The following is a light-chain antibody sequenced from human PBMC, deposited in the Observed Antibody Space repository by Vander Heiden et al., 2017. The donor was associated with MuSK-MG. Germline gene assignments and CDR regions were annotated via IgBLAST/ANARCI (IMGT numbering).Light chain of an antibody. Sequence: EIVLTQSPGTLSLSPGERATLSCRASQSVSSSYLAWYQQKPGQAPRLLIYGASSSATGIPDRFSGSGSGTDFTLSISRLDPEDFTVYYCQQYGTSALTFGGGTKVEIK. V-gene: IGKV3-20*01. CDR2: GAS. CDR3: QQYGTSALT. CDR1: QSVSSSY. J-gene: IGKJ4*01.